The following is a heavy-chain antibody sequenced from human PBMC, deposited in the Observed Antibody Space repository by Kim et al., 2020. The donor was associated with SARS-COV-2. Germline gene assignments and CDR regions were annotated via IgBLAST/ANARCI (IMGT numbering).Heavy chain of an antibody. J-gene: IGHJ4*02. CDR1: GGSISSGSYY. V-gene: IGHV4-61*02. CDR2: IYTSGST. Sequence: SETLSLTCTVSGGSISSGSYYWSWIRQPAGKGLEWIGRIYTSGSTNYNPSLKSRVTISVDTSKNQFSLKLSSVTAADTAVYYCARDLGSFDYWGQGTLVTVAS. D-gene: IGHD3-16*01. CDR3: ARDLGSFDY.